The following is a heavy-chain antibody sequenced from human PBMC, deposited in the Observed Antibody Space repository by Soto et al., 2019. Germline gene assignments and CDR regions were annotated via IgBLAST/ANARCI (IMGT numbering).Heavy chain of an antibody. J-gene: IGHJ4*02. D-gene: IGHD1-26*01. CDR3: AKEGGLSGSYYISSSYYFDY. V-gene: IGHV3-30*18. CDR1: GFTFSSYG. Sequence: QVQLVESGGGVVQPGRSLRLSCVASGFTFSSYGMHWVRQAPGKGPERGAIISYDGSNTYYADSVKGRFTISRDNSKNTLYLQMNSLRAEDTSVYYCAKEGGLSGSYYISSSYYFDYWGQGTLVTVSS. CDR2: ISYDGSNT.